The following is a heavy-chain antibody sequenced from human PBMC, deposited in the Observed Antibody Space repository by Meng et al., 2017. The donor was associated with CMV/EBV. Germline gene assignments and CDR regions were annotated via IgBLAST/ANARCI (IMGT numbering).Heavy chain of an antibody. J-gene: IGHJ4*02. D-gene: IGHD5-24*01. CDR2: ISSSGSTI. CDR3: ARGGATALDY. Sequence: GGSLRLSCAASGFTFSSYEMNWVRQAPGKGLEWVSYISSSGSTIYYADSVKGRFTISRDNAKNSLYLQMNSLRAEDMAVYYCARGGATALDYWGQGTLVTVSS. V-gene: IGHV3-48*03. CDR1: GFTFSSYE.